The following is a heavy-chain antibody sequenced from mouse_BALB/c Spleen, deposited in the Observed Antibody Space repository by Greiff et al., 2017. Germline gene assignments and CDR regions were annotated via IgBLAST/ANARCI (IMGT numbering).Heavy chain of an antibody. J-gene: IGHJ2*01. CDR1: GYSITSDYA. Sequence: EVKLMESGPGLVKPSQSLSLTCTVTGYSITSDYAWNWIRQFPGNKLEWMGYISYSGSTSYNPSLKSRISITRDTSKNQFFLQLNSVTTEDTATYYCAGEGDSYYFDYWGQGTTLTVSS. D-gene: IGHD3-3*01. CDR3: AGEGDSYYFDY. CDR2: ISYSGST. V-gene: IGHV3-2*02.